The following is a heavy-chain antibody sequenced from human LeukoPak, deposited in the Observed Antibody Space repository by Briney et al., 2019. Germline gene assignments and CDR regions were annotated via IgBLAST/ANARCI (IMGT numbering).Heavy chain of an antibody. V-gene: IGHV4-34*01. J-gene: IGHJ5*02. CDR2: INHSGST. Sequence: SETLSLTCAVYGGSFSGYYWSWIRQPPGKGLEWIGEINHSGSTNYNPSLKSRVTISVDTSKNQFSLKLNSVTAADTAVYYCARGSGQQLVLANWFDPWGQGTLVTVSS. D-gene: IGHD6-13*01. CDR3: ARGSGQQLVLANWFDP. CDR1: GGSFSGYY.